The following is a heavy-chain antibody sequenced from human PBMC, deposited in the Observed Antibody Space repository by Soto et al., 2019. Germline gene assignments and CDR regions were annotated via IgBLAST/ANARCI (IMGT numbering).Heavy chain of an antibody. CDR3: ARIPVDTYMTYWFDP. D-gene: IGHD5-18*01. Sequence: PSETLSLTRTVSGDSVTSGDYYWSWIRQPPGKGLEWIGYIYYSGNTNYSPSLKSRVAISLDTSHNQFSLKLSSVTAADTAVYFCARIPVDTYMTYWFDPWGQGTLVTVSS. CDR1: GDSVTSGDYY. J-gene: IGHJ5*01. CDR2: IYYSGNT. V-gene: IGHV4-61*08.